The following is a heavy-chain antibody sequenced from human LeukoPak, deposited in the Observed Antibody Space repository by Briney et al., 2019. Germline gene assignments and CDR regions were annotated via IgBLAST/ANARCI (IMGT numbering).Heavy chain of an antibody. Sequence: PGGSLRLSCAASGFTFSSYEMNWVRQAPGKGLEWVSYISSSGSTIYYADSVKGRFIMSRDNAKNSLYLQMNSLRAEDTAVYYCARALAAAGIPPDNWGQGTLVTVSS. CDR2: ISSSGSTI. CDR3: ARALAAAGIPPDN. D-gene: IGHD6-13*01. J-gene: IGHJ4*02. CDR1: GFTFSSYE. V-gene: IGHV3-48*03.